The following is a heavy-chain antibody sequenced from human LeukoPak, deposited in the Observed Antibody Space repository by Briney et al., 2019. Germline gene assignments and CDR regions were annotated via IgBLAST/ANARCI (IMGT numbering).Heavy chain of an antibody. J-gene: IGHJ3*02. V-gene: IGHV1-46*01. CDR1: GYTFTSYY. CDR3: ARSLYYDSSGRAFDI. D-gene: IGHD3-22*01. Sequence: ASVKVSFKASGYTFTSYYMHWVRQAPGQGLEWMGIINPSGGSTSYAQKFQGRVTMTRDTSTSTVYMELSGLRSEDTAVYYCARSLYYDSSGRAFDIWGQGTMVTVSS. CDR2: INPSGGST.